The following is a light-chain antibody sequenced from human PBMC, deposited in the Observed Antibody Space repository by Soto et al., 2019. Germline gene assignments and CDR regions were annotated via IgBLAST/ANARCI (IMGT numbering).Light chain of an antibody. Sequence: IQMTQSPSSLSASVGDRVTITCQASQDISNYLNWYQQKPGKAPKLLISDASRLETGVPSRFSGRGSGKDFTFTISSLQPEDIATYYCQQYHSLITFGRGTRLEIK. V-gene: IGKV1-33*01. J-gene: IGKJ5*01. CDR2: DAS. CDR3: QQYHSLIT. CDR1: QDISNY.